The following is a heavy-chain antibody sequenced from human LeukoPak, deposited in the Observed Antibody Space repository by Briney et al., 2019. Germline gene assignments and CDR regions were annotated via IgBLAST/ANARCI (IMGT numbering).Heavy chain of an antibody. CDR2: VSAYNGNT. Sequence: GESLKISCKGSRYIFTNYWIGWVRQAPGQGLEWMGWVSAYNGNTNYAQKLQGRVTVTTDTSTSTAYMELRSLRSDDTAVYYCARGHWGAHPYWGQGTLVTVSS. J-gene: IGHJ4*02. CDR1: RYIFTNYW. CDR3: ARGHWGAHPY. V-gene: IGHV1-18*04. D-gene: IGHD7-27*01.